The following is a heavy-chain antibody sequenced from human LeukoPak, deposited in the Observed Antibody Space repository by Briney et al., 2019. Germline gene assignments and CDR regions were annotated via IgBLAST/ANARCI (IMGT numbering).Heavy chain of an antibody. CDR3: ARVTSNWGSTRFDY. J-gene: IGHJ4*02. V-gene: IGHV4-59*01. CDR1: GVSISDYY. CDR2: IYYSGCT. Sequence: SETLSLTCTVSGVSISDYYWNWIRQPPGKGLEWIGYIYYSGCTNYNPSLESRVTISVDTSKNQFSLKLSSVTAADTAVYYCARVTSNWGSTRFDYWGQGALVTVSS. D-gene: IGHD7-27*01.